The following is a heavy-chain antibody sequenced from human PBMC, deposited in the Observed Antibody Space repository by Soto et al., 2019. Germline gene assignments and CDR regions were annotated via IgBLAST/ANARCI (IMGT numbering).Heavy chain of an antibody. CDR3: ARDPHYYDSSEAGWWFDP. V-gene: IGHV1-18*01. Sequence: KRPPASVKVSCKATGYTFTSYGISWVRQAPGQGLEWMGWISAYNGNTNYAQKLQGRVTMTTDTSTSTAYMELRSLRSDDTAVYYCARDPHYYDSSEAGWWFDPWGQGTLVTVSS. CDR2: ISAYNGNT. CDR1: GYTFTSYG. D-gene: IGHD3-22*01. J-gene: IGHJ5*02.